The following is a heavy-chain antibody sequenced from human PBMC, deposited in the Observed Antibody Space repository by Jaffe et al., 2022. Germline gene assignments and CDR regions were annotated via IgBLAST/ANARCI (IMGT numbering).Heavy chain of an antibody. J-gene: IGHJ4*02. CDR3: ARGPKDSGYDLSETLFGETEHFDY. Sequence: QVQLVQSGAEVKKPGASVKVSCKASGYTFTSYGISWVRQAPGQGLEWMGWISAYNGNTNYAQKLQGRVTMTTDTSTSTAYMELRSLRSDDTAVYYCARGPKDSGYDLSETLFGETEHFDYWGQGTLVTVSS. V-gene: IGHV1-18*01. CDR2: ISAYNGNT. D-gene: IGHD5-12*01. CDR1: GYTFTSYG.